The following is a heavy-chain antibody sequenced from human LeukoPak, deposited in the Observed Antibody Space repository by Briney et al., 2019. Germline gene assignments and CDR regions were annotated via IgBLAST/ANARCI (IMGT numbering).Heavy chain of an antibody. CDR1: GFTFSSYS. CDR2: ISSSSSYI. Sequence: GGSLRLSCAASGFTFSSYSMNWVRQAPGKGLEWVSSISSSSSYIYYADSVKGRFTISRGNAKNSLYLQMNSLRAEDTAVYYCTSTRLRIAVAGTVFDPWGQGTLVTVSS. CDR3: TSTRLRIAVAGTVFDP. J-gene: IGHJ5*02. D-gene: IGHD6-19*01. V-gene: IGHV3-21*01.